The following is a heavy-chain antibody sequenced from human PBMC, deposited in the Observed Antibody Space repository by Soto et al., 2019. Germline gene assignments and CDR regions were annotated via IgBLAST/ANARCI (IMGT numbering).Heavy chain of an antibody. J-gene: IGHJ4*02. Sequence: GASVKVSCKASGGTFSSYAISWVRQAPGQGLEWMGGIIPIFGTANYAQKFQGGVTITADESTSTAYMELSSLRSEDTAVYYCARMDSSEPGKFDYWGQGTLVTVSS. D-gene: IGHD3-22*01. CDR2: IIPIFGTA. CDR1: GGTFSSYA. V-gene: IGHV1-69*13. CDR3: ARMDSSEPGKFDY.